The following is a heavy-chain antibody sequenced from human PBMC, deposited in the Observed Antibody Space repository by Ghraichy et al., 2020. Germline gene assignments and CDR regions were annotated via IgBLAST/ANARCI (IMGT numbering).Heavy chain of an antibody. Sequence: GGSLRLSCAASGFTFSSYAMHWVRQAPGKGLEWVAVISYDGSNKYYADSVKGRFTISRDNSKNTLYLQMNSLRAEDTAVYYCARDVGESLFDYWGQGTLVTVSS. CDR1: GFTFSSYA. CDR3: ARDVGESLFDY. J-gene: IGHJ4*02. D-gene: IGHD3-16*01. V-gene: IGHV3-30*04. CDR2: ISYDGSNK.